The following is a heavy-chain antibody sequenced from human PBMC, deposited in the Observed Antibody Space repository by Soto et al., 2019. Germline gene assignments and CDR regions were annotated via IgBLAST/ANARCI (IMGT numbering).Heavy chain of an antibody. Sequence: ASVKVSCKASGYSISAYYIHWVRQAPGQGLEWMGWIDPKNGGTVSAQKFQGRLTMTRDTSISTVYMDLSGLTSDDTALYYCGRDDYGIFPYWGQGSRVTVSS. CDR3: GRDDYGIFPY. CDR1: GYSISAYY. CDR2: IDPKNGGT. J-gene: IGHJ4*02. V-gene: IGHV1-2*02. D-gene: IGHD3-10*01.